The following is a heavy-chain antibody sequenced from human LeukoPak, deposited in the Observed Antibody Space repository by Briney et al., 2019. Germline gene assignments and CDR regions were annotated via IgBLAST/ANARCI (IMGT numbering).Heavy chain of an antibody. Sequence: PSETLSLTCTVSGGSISSSSYYWGWIRQPPGKGLEWIGSIYYSGSTYYNPSLKSRVTISVDTSKNQFSLKLRSVTAADTAVYYCGIPPSGGEPDCGGECWGQGTLVTVSS. V-gene: IGHV4-39*01. CDR3: GIPPSGGEPDCGGEC. CDR1: GGSISSSSYY. CDR2: IYYSGST. J-gene: IGHJ4*02. D-gene: IGHD2-21*01.